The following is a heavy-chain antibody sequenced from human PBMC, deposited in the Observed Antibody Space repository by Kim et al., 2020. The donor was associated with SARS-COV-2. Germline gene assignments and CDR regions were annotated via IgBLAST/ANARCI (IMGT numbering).Heavy chain of an antibody. Sequence: GGSLRLSCAASGFTFSRHWMHWVREVPGTGLMWISNITHDASFRNYADSVKGRFTVSRDNAKNTLFLQMNSLRTEDTAIYYCSRDGYTHGSGGSDIWGPGTKVTVSS. CDR1: GFTFSRHW. J-gene: IGHJ3*02. D-gene: IGHD3-10*01. CDR3: SRDGYTHGSGGSDI. CDR2: ITHDASFR. V-gene: IGHV3-74*01.